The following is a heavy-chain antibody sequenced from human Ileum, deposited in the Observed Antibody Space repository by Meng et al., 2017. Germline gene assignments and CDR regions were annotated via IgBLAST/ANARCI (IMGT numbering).Heavy chain of an antibody. V-gene: IGHV1-2*06. CDR3: TILEGG. CDR2: INPNGGDT. J-gene: IGHJ4*02. CDR1: GYNFLGYW. Sequence: ASVKVSCKASGYNFLGYWVYWVRQAPGQGLEWIGLINPNGGDTNYAHRFVGRVTVTRDTSTTTVYMEMNSLTSDDTAVYYCTILEGGWGQGTLVTVSS. D-gene: IGHD3-3*01.